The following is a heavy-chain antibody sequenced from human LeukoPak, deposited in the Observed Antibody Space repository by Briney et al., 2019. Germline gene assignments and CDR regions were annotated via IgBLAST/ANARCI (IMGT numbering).Heavy chain of an antibody. J-gene: IGHJ3*02. CDR2: INHSGST. D-gene: IGHD3-10*01. CDR3: ARESKTRGWFGELREFDAFDI. CDR1: GGSFSGYY. V-gene: IGHV4-34*01. Sequence: SETLSLTCAVYGGSFSGYYWSWIRQPPGKGLEWIGEINHSGSTNYNPSLKSRVTISVDTSKNQFSLKLSSVTAADTAVYYCARESKTRGWFGELREFDAFDIWGQGTMVTVSS.